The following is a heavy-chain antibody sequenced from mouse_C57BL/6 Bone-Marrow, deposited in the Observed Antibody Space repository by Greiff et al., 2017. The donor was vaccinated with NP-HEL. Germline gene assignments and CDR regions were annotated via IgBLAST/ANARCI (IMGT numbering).Heavy chain of an antibody. CDR3: ARRTLQLGRGFDY. J-gene: IGHJ2*01. D-gene: IGHD4-1*02. V-gene: IGHV8-12*01. CDR1: GFSLSTSGMG. CDR2: IYWYDDQ. Sequence: QVTLNESGPGILQSSQTLSLTCSFSGFSLSTSGMGVSWIRQPSGKGLEWLAHIYWYDDQRYNPSLKSRLTISKDTSRNQVFLKITSVDTADTATYYCARRTLQLGRGFDYWGQGTTLTVSS.